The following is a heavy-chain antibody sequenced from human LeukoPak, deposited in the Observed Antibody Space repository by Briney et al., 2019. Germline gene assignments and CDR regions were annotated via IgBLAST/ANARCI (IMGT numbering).Heavy chain of an antibody. CDR2: VNIDGTTT. V-gene: IGHV3-74*01. Sequence: GGSLRLSCAASGFTFSSYWMHWVRQAPGKGLVWVSRVNIDGTTTRYADSVKGRFTISRDNAKNTLYLQMNSLRAEDTAVYYCARVVDYYDSSGYWSYYYYGMDVWGQGTTVTVSS. J-gene: IGHJ6*02. CDR3: ARVVDYYDSSGYWSYYYYGMDV. CDR1: GFTFSSYW. D-gene: IGHD3-22*01.